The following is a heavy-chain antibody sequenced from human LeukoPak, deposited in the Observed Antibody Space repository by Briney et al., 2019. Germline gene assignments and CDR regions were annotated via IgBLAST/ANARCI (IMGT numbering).Heavy chain of an antibody. D-gene: IGHD3-22*01. CDR3: ARVSDYYDSSGYPTH. CDR2: IYYSGST. CDR1: GGSISSGDYY. V-gene: IGHV4-30-4*01. J-gene: IGHJ4*02. Sequence: PSETLSLTCTVSGGSISSGDYYWSWLRQPPGKGLEWIGYIYYSGSTYYNPSLKSRVTISVDTSKNQFSLKLSSVTAADTAVYYCARVSDYYDSSGYPTHWGQGTLVTVSS.